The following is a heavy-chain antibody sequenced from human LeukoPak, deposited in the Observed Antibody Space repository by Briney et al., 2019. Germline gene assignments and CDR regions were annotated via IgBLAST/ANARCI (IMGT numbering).Heavy chain of an antibody. J-gene: IGHJ4*02. Sequence: QAGGSLRLSCAASGFTFSSYAMHWVRQAPGKGLEWVAVISYDGSNKYYADSVKGRFTISRDNSKNTLYLQMNSLRAEDTAVYYCARDGSYMGLDYWGQGTLVTVSS. D-gene: IGHD3-10*01. V-gene: IGHV3-30*01. CDR3: ARDGSYMGLDY. CDR1: GFTFSSYA. CDR2: ISYDGSNK.